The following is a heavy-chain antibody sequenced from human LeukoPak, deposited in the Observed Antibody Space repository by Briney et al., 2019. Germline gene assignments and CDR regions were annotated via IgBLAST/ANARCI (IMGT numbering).Heavy chain of an antibody. CDR1: GFTFSCYG. Sequence: GGSLRLSCAASGFTFSCYGMSWVRQAPGKGLEWVSSISGSGGNTYYADSVKGRFTISRDKSKNTLFLHMNSLRAEDTAVYYCAKALGGYHFDYWGQGTLVTVSS. D-gene: IGHD3-16*01. V-gene: IGHV3-23*01. J-gene: IGHJ4*02. CDR3: AKALGGYHFDY. CDR2: ISGSGGNT.